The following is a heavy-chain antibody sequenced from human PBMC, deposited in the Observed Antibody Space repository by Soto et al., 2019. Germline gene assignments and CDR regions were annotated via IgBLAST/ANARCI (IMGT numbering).Heavy chain of an antibody. J-gene: IGHJ5*01. Sequence: QVQLVESGGGVVQPGTSLRLSCVVSGFTLSNTGVHWFRQAPGKGLGWVAMISHDGFSQYYLDSVKGRFTISRDNSKNTVYLQMHSLRPEDTSVYYCAKDWGSSGWYNWFDSWGQGTLVTVSS. CDR1: GFTLSNTG. V-gene: IGHV3-30*18. D-gene: IGHD6-19*01. CDR2: ISHDGFSQ. CDR3: AKDWGSSGWYNWFDS.